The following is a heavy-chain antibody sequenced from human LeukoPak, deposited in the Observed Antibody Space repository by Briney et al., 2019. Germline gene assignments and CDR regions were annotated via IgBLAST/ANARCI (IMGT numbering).Heavy chain of an antibody. Sequence: GGSLRLSCAVSGFTFKLYWMHWIRQAPGKGLEWVSYISSSGSTIYYADSVKGRFTISRDNAKNSLYLQMNSLRAEDTAVYYCARKGWSDYYYYMDVWGKGTTVTVSS. J-gene: IGHJ6*03. CDR1: GFTFKLYW. D-gene: IGHD3-3*01. CDR2: ISSSGSTI. CDR3: ARKGWSDYYYYMDV. V-gene: IGHV3-11*04.